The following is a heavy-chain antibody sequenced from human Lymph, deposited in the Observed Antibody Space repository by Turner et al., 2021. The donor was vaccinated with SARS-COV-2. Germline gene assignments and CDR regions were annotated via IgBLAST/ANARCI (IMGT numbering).Heavy chain of an antibody. J-gene: IGHJ4*02. CDR2: INPSGGST. Sequence: QVQLVHSGAAVKKPRASVKASCKASGYTFSSNYIHWVRQAPGQGLEWMGIINPSGGSTSYAQKFQGRVTMTGDTSTSTGYMELSSLRSEDTAVYYCARDFHFIPSSNSCAYWGQGTLVTVSS. CDR3: ARDFHFIPSSNSCAY. V-gene: IGHV1-46*01. D-gene: IGHD2-2*01. CDR1: GYTFSSNY.